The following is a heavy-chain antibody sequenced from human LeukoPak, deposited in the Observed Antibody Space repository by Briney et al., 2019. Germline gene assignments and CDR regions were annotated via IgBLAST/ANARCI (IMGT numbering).Heavy chain of an antibody. V-gene: IGHV4-4*07. Sequence: SETLSLTCTVSGGSISSYYWSWIRQPAGKGLEWIGRIYTSGSTNYNPSLKSRVTMSVDTSKNQFSLKLSSVTAADTAVYYCAREVYSSGWYVDYFDYWGQETLVTVSS. J-gene: IGHJ4*02. CDR3: AREVYSSGWYVDYFDY. CDR2: IYTSGST. CDR1: GGSISSYY. D-gene: IGHD6-19*01.